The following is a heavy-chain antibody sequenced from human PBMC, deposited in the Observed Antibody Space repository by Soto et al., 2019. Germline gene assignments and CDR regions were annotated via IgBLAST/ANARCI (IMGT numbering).Heavy chain of an antibody. D-gene: IGHD2-15*01. Sequence: GSLRLSCAASGFTFSSYGMHWVRQAPGKGLEWVAVIWYDGSNKYYADSVKGRFTISRDNSKNTLYLQMNSLRAEDTAVYYCARVLVGWVTSYYFAYCRQGTLVTV. CDR3: ARVLVGWVTSYYFAY. J-gene: IGHJ4*02. V-gene: IGHV3-33*01. CDR2: IWYDGSNK. CDR1: GFTFSSYG.